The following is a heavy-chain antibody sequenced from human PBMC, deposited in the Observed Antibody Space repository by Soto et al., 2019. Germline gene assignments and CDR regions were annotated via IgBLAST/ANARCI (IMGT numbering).Heavy chain of an antibody. V-gene: IGHV4-34*01. CDR2: INHSGSS. D-gene: IGHD1-26*01. J-gene: IGHJ4*02. CDR1: GGSFSGYI. CDR3: TRGLLSGSYYSGGWYYFDS. Sequence: SETLSLTCAVYGGSFSGYIWTWIRQTPGKGLQWIGQINHSGSSIYNPSLKNRVTISTMSNNKFSLELSSVTAADTAVYYCTRGLLSGSYYSGGWYYFDSWGQGTMVTVSS.